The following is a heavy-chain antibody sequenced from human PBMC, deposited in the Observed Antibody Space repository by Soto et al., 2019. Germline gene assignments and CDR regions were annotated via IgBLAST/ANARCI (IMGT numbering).Heavy chain of an antibody. CDR3: AREGLSTIFGVVMWYGLDV. V-gene: IGHV3-30-3*01. J-gene: IGHJ6*02. CDR2: ISYDGSNK. CDR1: GFTFSSYA. D-gene: IGHD3-3*01. Sequence: QVQLVESGGGVVQPGRSLRLSCAASGFTFSSYAMHWVRQAPGKGLEWVAVISYDGSNKYCADSVKGRFTISRDNSKNTLYLQMNSLRAEDTAVYYCAREGLSTIFGVVMWYGLDVWGQGTTVTVSS.